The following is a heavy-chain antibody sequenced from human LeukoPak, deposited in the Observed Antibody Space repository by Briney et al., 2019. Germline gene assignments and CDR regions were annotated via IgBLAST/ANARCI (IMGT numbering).Heavy chain of an antibody. Sequence: SVKVYCKASGGTFSSYATSWLRQAPGQGLEWMGGIIPIFGTANYAQKFQGRVTITADESTSTAYMELSSLRSEDTAVYYCASSPDRYRSGGSCYINRQLWLQPWGQGTLVTVSS. CDR3: ASSPDRYRSGGSCYINRQLWLQP. V-gene: IGHV1-69*13. D-gene: IGHD2-15*01. CDR1: GGTFSSYA. CDR2: IIPIFGTA. J-gene: IGHJ5*02.